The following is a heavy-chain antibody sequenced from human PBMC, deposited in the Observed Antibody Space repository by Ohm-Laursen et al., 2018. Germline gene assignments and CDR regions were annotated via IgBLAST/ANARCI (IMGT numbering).Heavy chain of an antibody. CDR3: TRDLRIAVAGTFLYNGLDV. V-gene: IGHV3-72*01. D-gene: IGHD6-19*01. Sequence: GSLRLSCAASGFKFSDHNMDWVRQAPGKRLEWVGHSRSRAESYTTEYAASVKGRFTISRDDSKNSVYLQMNSLKTEDTAMYYCTRDLRIAVAGTFLYNGLDVWGQGTTVTVSS. J-gene: IGHJ6*02. CDR2: SRSRAESYTT. CDR1: GFKFSDHN.